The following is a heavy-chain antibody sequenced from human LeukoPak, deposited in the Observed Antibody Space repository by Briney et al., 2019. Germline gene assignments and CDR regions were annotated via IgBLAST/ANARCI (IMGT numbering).Heavy chain of an antibody. V-gene: IGHV4-34*01. J-gene: IGHJ4*02. D-gene: IGHD1-26*01. CDR1: GGSFSGYY. CDR2: INHGGST. Sequence: SETLSLTCAVYGGSFSGYYWSWIRQPPGKGLEWIGEINHGGSTNYNPSLKSRVTISVDTSENQFSLKLSSVTAADTAVYYCARGGYSGSKLGYWGQGTLVTVSS. CDR3: ARGGYSGSKLGY.